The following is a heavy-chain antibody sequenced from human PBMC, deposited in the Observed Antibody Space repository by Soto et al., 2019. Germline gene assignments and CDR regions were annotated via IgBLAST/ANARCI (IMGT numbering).Heavy chain of an antibody. CDR2: INHSGGT. V-gene: IGHV4-34*01. Sequence: VQLQQWGAGLLKPSETLSLTCAVYGGSFSGYYWSWIRKLPGKVLEWIGEINHSGGTNYSPCLKTRVTISVDTSKNQFSLMLCYVTAADTAVYYCGHRYNWNAGYYYYMDVWGKVTTVTVSS. CDR1: GGSFSGYY. D-gene: IGHD1-1*01. CDR3: GHRYNWNAGYYYYMDV. J-gene: IGHJ6*03.